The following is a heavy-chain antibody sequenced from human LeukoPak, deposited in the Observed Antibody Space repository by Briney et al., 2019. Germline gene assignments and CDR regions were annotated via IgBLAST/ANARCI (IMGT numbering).Heavy chain of an antibody. Sequence: PGGSLRLSCAASGFTFSSYSMNWVRQAPGKGLEWVSYISSSSSTIYYADSVKGRFTISRDNAKNSLYLQMNSLRAEDTAVYYCARDRLLLWFGESHFDYWGQGTLVTVSS. CDR1: GFTFSSYS. V-gene: IGHV3-48*01. CDR2: ISSSSSTI. J-gene: IGHJ4*02. D-gene: IGHD3-10*01. CDR3: ARDRLLLWFGESHFDY.